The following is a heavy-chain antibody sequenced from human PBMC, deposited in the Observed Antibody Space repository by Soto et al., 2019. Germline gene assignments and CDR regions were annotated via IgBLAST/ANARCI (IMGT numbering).Heavy chain of an antibody. Sequence: SVKVSCKASGFTFTSSSVQWVRRARGQRLEWIGWIVVGSGNTNYAQKFQERVTITRDMSTSTAYMELSSLRSEDTAVYYCAADRGITIFGVVRLDVWGQGTTVTVSS. CDR3: AADRGITIFGVVRLDV. CDR1: GFTFTSSS. D-gene: IGHD3-3*01. V-gene: IGHV1-58*01. J-gene: IGHJ6*02. CDR2: IVVGSGNT.